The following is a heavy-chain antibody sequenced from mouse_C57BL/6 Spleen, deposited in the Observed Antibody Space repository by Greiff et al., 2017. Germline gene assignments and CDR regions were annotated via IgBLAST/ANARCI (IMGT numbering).Heavy chain of an antibody. CDR3: ARGNYYYGSSHWYFDV. CDR2: IYPGSGST. CDR1: GYTFTSYW. V-gene: IGHV1-55*01. Sequence: QVQLQQPGAELVKPGASVTMSCKASGYTFTSYWITWVKQRPGQGLEWIGDIYPGSGSTNYNEKFKSKATLTVDTSSSTAYMQLSSLTSEDSAVYYFARGNYYYGSSHWYFDVWGTGTTVTVSS. J-gene: IGHJ1*03. D-gene: IGHD1-1*01.